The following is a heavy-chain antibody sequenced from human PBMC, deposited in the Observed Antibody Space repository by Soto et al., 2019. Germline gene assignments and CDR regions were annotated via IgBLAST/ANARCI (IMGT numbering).Heavy chain of an antibody. V-gene: IGHV4-34*01. Sequence: QVQLQQWGAGLLKPSETLSLTCAVDGGFVSSGSYYWSWIRQPPGKGLEWIGETSHSGGTHFNPSLKSRVTISVDTSKNQFSLKMSSVTAADTALYYCARVELGTATTVVDAFDIWGPGTMVTVSS. CDR2: TSHSGGT. D-gene: IGHD1-1*01. CDR3: ARVELGTATTVVDAFDI. CDR1: GGFVSSGSYY. J-gene: IGHJ3*02.